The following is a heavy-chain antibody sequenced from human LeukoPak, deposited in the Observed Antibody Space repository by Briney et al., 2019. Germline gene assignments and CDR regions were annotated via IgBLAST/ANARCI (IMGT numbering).Heavy chain of an antibody. CDR3: ARVRRPSITMVRGVIDY. CDR2: INHSGST. CDR1: GGSLSGYY. J-gene: IGHJ4*02. D-gene: IGHD3-10*01. V-gene: IGHV4-34*01. Sequence: SETLSLTCAVYGGSLSGYYWSCIRQPPGKGLEWIGDINHSGSTNYNPSLKSRVTISVDTSKNQFSLKLSSVTAADTAVYYCARVRRPSITMVRGVIDYWGQGSLVTVSS.